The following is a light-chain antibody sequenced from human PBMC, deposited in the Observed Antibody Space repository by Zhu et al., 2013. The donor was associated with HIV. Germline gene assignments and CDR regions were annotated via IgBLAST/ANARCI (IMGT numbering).Light chain of an antibody. Sequence: TQSPATLSVSPGESATLSCRASRNIRNNLAWYQQKPGQAPRLLIYGASTRATGIPARFSGSGSGTEFTLTISSLQSEDFVIYYCQQYHNWPPFTFGPGTKVDMK. V-gene: IGKV3-15*01. J-gene: IGKJ3*01. CDR2: GAS. CDR3: QQYHNWPPFT. CDR1: RNIRNN.